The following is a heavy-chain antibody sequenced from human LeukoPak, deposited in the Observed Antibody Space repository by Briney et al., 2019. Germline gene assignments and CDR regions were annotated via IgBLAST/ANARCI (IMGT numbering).Heavy chain of an antibody. CDR2: IYSDDST. CDR3: ARGGYSGYDRDAFDI. V-gene: IGHV3-NL1*01. J-gene: IGHJ3*02. CDR1: GFTFRSYG. Sequence: PGRSLRLSCAASGFTFRSYGIHWVRQAPGKGLEWVSVIYSDDSTYYADSVKGRFTISRHNSKNTLYLQMNSLRAEDTAVYYCARGGYSGYDRDAFDIWGQGTMVTVSS. D-gene: IGHD5-12*01.